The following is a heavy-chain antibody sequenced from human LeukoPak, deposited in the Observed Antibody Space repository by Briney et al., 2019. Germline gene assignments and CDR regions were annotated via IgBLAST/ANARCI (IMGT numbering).Heavy chain of an antibody. Sequence: GGSLRLSCAASGFTFSSYSMNWVRQAPGKGLEWVSSISSSSSYIYYADSVKGRFTISRDNAKNSLYLQMNSLRAEDTAVYYCARDILRYPYNWFDPWGQGTLVTVSS. J-gene: IGHJ5*02. V-gene: IGHV3-21*01. CDR3: ARDILRYPYNWFDP. CDR2: ISSSSSYI. D-gene: IGHD4-17*01. CDR1: GFTFSSYS.